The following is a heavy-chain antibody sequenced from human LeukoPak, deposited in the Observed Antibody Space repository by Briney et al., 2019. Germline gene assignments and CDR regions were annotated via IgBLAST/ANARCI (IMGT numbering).Heavy chain of an antibody. CDR2: INTDGSST. D-gene: IGHD2-2*01. Sequence: PGGSLRLSCAASGFTFSSYWMHWVRQAPGKGLVWVSRINTDGSSTSYADSVKGRFTISRDNAKNTLYLQMNSLRAEDTAVYYCLGYCSSTSCYQGAFDIWGQGTMVTVSS. CDR3: LGYCSSTSCYQGAFDI. J-gene: IGHJ3*02. CDR1: GFTFSSYW. V-gene: IGHV3-74*01.